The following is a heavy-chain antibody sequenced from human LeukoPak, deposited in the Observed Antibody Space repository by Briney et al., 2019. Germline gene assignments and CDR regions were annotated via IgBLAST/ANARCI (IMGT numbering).Heavy chain of an antibody. D-gene: IGHD3-10*01. Sequence: GGSLRLSCAASGFTFSRYWMHWVRQAPGKGLVWVSRINSDGSTTTYADSVKGRLTISRDTSKNTLFLQMNSLRAEDTAVYYCVRNYGSGIYGYGLEVWGQGTTVTVSS. V-gene: IGHV3-74*01. CDR1: GFTFSRYW. CDR3: VRNYGSGIYGYGLEV. J-gene: IGHJ6*02. CDR2: INSDGSTT.